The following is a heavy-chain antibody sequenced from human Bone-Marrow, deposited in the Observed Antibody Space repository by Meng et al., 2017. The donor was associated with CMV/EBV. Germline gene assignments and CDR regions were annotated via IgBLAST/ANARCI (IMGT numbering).Heavy chain of an antibody. CDR2: IYHSGST. Sequence: SETLSLTCTVSGYSISSGYYWGWIRQPPGKGLEWIGSIYHSGSTYYNPSLKSRVTISVDTSKNQFSLKLSSVTAADTAVYYCARQHCSSTSCYDFDYWGQGTLVTVS. CDR3: ARQHCSSTSCYDFDY. V-gene: IGHV4-38-2*02. J-gene: IGHJ4*02. D-gene: IGHD2-2*01. CDR1: GYSISSGYY.